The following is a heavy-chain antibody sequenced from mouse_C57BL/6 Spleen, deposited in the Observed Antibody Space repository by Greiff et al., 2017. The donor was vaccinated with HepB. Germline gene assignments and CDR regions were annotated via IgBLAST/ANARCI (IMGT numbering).Heavy chain of an antibody. CDR2: INPNNGGT. V-gene: IGHV1-18*01. CDR1: GYTFTDYN. CDR3: ARTGLYYYGSSSYAMDY. D-gene: IGHD1-1*01. J-gene: IGHJ4*01. Sequence: EVQLQQSGPELVKPGASVKIPCKASGYTFTDYNMDWVKQSHGKSLEWIGDINPNNGGTIYNQKFKGKATLTVNTSSSTAYMELRSLTSEDTAVYYCARTGLYYYGSSSYAMDYWGQGTSVTVSS.